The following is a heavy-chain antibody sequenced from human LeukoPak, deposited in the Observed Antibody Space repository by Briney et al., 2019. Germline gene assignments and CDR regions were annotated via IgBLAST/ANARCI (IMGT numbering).Heavy chain of an antibody. Sequence: SETLSLTCTVSGGSISSSSYYWGWIRQPPGKGLEWIGSIYYSGSTYYSPSLKSRVTISVDTSKNQFSLKLSSVTAADTAVYYCARLTEVVTIFGVVPSDRDMDVWGKGTTVTVSS. CDR1: GGSISSSSYY. CDR2: IYYSGST. D-gene: IGHD3-3*01. V-gene: IGHV4-39*01. J-gene: IGHJ6*03. CDR3: ARLTEVVTIFGVVPSDRDMDV.